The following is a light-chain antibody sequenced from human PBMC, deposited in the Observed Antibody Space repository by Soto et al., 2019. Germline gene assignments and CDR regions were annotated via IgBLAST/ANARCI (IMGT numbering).Light chain of an antibody. Sequence: EIVMTQSPATLAVSPGERAALSCRASQSVSSNFAWYQQKPGQAPRLLIYGASSRATGTPARFSGSGSGTEFSLTISSRQSEEFAVYYSQQYNNWPYTFGLGTKLEMK. CDR2: GAS. CDR1: QSVSSN. V-gene: IGKV3-15*01. CDR3: QQYNNWPYT. J-gene: IGKJ2*01.